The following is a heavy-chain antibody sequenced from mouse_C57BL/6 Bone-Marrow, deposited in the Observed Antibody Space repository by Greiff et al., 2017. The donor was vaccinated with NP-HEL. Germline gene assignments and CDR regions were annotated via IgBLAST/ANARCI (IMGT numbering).Heavy chain of an antibody. D-gene: IGHD2-1*01. Sequence: EVQLQQSGPELVKPGASVKISCKASGYTFTDYYMNWVKQSHGKSLEWIGDINPNNGGTSYNQKFKGKATLTVDKSSSTAYMELRSLTSEDSAVYYCARGRALLYPDVWGTGTTVTVSS. CDR2: INPNNGGT. V-gene: IGHV1-26*01. J-gene: IGHJ1*03. CDR1: GYTFTDYY. CDR3: ARGRALLYPDV.